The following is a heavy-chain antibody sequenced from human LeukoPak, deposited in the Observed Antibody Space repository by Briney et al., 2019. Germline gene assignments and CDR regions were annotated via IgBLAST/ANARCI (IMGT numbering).Heavy chain of an antibody. D-gene: IGHD2-2*01. J-gene: IGHJ5*02. CDR2: IYTSGST. Sequence: SPTLSLTCTVSGGSISSGSYYWSWIRQPAGKGREWIGRIYTSGSTNYNPSLKSRVTISVDTSKNQFSLKLSSVTAADTAVYYCARGVVPAPWFDPWGQGTQVTVSS. V-gene: IGHV4-61*02. CDR1: GGSISSGSYY. CDR3: ARGVVPAPWFDP.